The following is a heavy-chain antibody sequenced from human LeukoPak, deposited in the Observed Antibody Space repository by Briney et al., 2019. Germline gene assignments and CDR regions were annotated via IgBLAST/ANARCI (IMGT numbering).Heavy chain of an antibody. CDR1: GGSISSSNW. CDR2: IYHSGST. V-gene: IGHV4-4*02. J-gene: IGHJ4*02. CDR3: ARGSGYYYGDFDY. D-gene: IGHD3-22*01. Sequence: SETLSLTCAVSGGSISSSNWWSWVRQPPGKGLEWIGEIYHSGSTYYNPSLKSRVTISVDTSKNQFSLKLSSVTAADTAVYYCARGSGYYYGDFDYWGQGTLVTVSS.